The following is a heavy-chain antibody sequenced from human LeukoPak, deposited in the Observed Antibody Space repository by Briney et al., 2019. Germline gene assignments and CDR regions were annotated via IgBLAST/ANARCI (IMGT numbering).Heavy chain of an antibody. V-gene: IGHV6-1*01. CDR1: GDTISSNSS. J-gene: IGHJ3*02. Sequence: SQTLSLTCAIFGDTISSNSSWNWIRQSPSRGLEWLGSTYYRSKWYNEYVVSVKSRVNINPDTSKNQFSLQLNSVTPEDTAVYYCARGGQGDGYSADEAFDIWGQGTMVTVS. D-gene: IGHD5-18*01. CDR2: TYYRSKWYN. CDR3: ARGGQGDGYSADEAFDI.